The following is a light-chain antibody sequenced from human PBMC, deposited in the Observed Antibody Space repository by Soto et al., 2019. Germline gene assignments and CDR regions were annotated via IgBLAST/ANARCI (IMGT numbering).Light chain of an antibody. CDR2: VAS. CDR3: HQYGSEHRT. CDR1: QSVTNNY. Sequence: EIVLTQSPGTLSLSPGERATLSCRSSQSVTNNYLAWYQQKPGQAPRLLIYVASTRATGIPERFSGSGSGTDFTLTISRVEPEDFAVYHCHQYGSEHRTFGQGTKVDIK. V-gene: IGKV3-20*01. J-gene: IGKJ1*01.